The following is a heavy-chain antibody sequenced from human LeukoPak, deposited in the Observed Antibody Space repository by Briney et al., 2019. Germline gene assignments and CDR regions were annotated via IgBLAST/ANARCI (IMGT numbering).Heavy chain of an antibody. V-gene: IGHV3-30*02. D-gene: IGHD1/OR15-1a*01. CDR3: AKEGTASKPSDLDY. CDR2: IRYDGSDK. J-gene: IGHJ4*02. CDR1: GFTFSDYG. Sequence: PGGSLRLSCAAPGFTFSDYGMHWVRQAPGKGLEWVAFIRYDGSDKYYVDSVRGRFSISRDNSKNTVYLQMNSLRVEDTAVYYCAKEGTASKPSDLDYWGQGALVTVSS.